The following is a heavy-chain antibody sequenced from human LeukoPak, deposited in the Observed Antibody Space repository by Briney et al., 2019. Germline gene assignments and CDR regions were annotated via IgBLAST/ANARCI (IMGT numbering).Heavy chain of an antibody. CDR1: GYRFTSYW. Sequence: TGESLKISCRGSGYRFTSYWIGWVRQMPGKGLEWMGSIYPGDSDTRYSPSFQGQVTISADKSISTAYLQWSSLKASDTAMYYCARPRRDYYDSSGYPYAFDIWGQGTMVTVSS. V-gene: IGHV5-51*01. CDR3: ARPRRDYYDSSGYPYAFDI. CDR2: IYPGDSDT. D-gene: IGHD3-22*01. J-gene: IGHJ3*02.